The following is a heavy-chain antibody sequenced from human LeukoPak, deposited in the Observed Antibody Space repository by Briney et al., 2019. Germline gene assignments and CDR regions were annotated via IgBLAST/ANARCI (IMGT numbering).Heavy chain of an antibody. V-gene: IGHV3-23*01. CDR3: AKARGEQNGGSNY. D-gene: IGHD2-15*01. CDR2: ISGSAGST. Sequence: GGSLRLSCAASGFIFSSYAMSWVRQAPGKGLEWVSTISGSAGSTYYADSVKGRFTISRDNSKNTLYLQMSSLRAEDTAVYYCAKARGEQNGGSNYWGQGTLVTVSS. J-gene: IGHJ4*02. CDR1: GFIFSSYA.